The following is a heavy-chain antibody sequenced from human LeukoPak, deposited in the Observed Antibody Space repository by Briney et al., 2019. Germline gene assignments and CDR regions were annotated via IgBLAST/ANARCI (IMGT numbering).Heavy chain of an antibody. V-gene: IGHV4-4*07. D-gene: IGHD4-11*01. J-gene: IGHJ6*03. CDR3: ARMTTALYYYYYYMDV. CDR1: GGSISSYY. Sequence: SETLSLTCTVSGGSISSYYWSWIRQPAGKGLEWIGRIYTSGGTNYNPSLKSRVTMSVDTSKNQFSLKLSSVTAADTAVYYCARMTTALYYYYYYMDVWGKGTTVTVSS. CDR2: IYTSGGT.